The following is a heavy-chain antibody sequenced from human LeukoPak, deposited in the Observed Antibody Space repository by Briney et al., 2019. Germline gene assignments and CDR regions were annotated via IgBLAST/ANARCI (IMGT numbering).Heavy chain of an antibody. V-gene: IGHV3-64*01. D-gene: IGHD1-26*01. J-gene: IGHJ4*02. Sequence: GGSLRLSCAASGFTFSSYAMHWVRQAPGKGLEYVSAISSNGGSTYYANSVKGRFTISRDNSKNKLYLQMGSLRAEDMAVYYCVRGRVGAVYFDYWGQGTLVTVSS. CDR1: GFTFSSYA. CDR3: VRGRVGAVYFDY. CDR2: ISSNGGST.